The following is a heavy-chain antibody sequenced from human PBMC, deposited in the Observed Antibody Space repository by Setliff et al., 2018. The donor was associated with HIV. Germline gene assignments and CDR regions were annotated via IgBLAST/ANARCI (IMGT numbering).Heavy chain of an antibody. CDR3: ARSRPRSMDFYMDV. CDR1: GGSFSGYY. J-gene: IGHJ6*03. Sequence: PSETLSLTCAVYGGSFSGYYWSWIRQPPGKGLEWIGEINHSGSTNYNPSLKSRVTISVDTSKNQFSLNLSSVTAADTAVYYCARSRPRSMDFYMDVWGKGTTVTVSS. CDR2: INHSGST. V-gene: IGHV4-34*01. D-gene: IGHD2-8*01.